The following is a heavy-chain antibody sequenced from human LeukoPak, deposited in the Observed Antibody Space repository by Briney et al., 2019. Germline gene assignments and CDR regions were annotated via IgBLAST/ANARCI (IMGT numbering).Heavy chain of an antibody. CDR3: VRSRGPYNDWFDP. D-gene: IGHD1-1*01. V-gene: IGHV4-59*01. Sequence: SETLSLTCTVSGGSISSYYRSWIRQPPGKGLEWIGYIYYSGSTNYNPSLKSRVTISVDTSKNQFSLKLSSVTAADTAVYYCVRSRGPYNDWFDPWGQGTLVTVSS. CDR1: GGSISSYY. J-gene: IGHJ5*02. CDR2: IYYSGST.